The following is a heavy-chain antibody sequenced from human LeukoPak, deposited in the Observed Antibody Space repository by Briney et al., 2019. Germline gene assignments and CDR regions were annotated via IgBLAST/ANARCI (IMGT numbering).Heavy chain of an antibody. Sequence: ASVKVFCKVSGYTLTELSMHWVRQAPGKGLEWMGGFDPEDGETIYAQKFQGRVTMTEDTSTDTAYMELSSLRSEDTAVYYCATYYYGSGSYYNWFDPWGQGTLVTVSS. D-gene: IGHD3-10*01. J-gene: IGHJ5*02. V-gene: IGHV1-24*01. CDR2: FDPEDGET. CDR3: ATYYYGSGSYYNWFDP. CDR1: GYTLTELS.